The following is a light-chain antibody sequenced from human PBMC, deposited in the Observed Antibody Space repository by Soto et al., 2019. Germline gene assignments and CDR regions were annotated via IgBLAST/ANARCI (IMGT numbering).Light chain of an antibody. CDR3: SSYTSSSVYV. Sequence: QSVLTQPASVSGSPGQSITISCTGTSSDVGGYNSVSWYQQHPGKAPKLMIYEGSKRPSGVSNRFSGSTSGNTASLTISGLQAEDEADYYCSSYTSSSVYVSGNGTKVTVL. V-gene: IGLV2-14*01. CDR1: SSDVGGYNS. CDR2: EGS. J-gene: IGLJ1*01.